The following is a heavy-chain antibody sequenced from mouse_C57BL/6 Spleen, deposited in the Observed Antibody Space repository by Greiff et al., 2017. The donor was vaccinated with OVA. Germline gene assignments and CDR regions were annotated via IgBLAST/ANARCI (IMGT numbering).Heavy chain of an antibody. CDR3: ARPIYYDYGGFAY. CDR2: ISNGGGST. D-gene: IGHD2-4*01. J-gene: IGHJ3*01. V-gene: IGHV5-12*01. Sequence: EVKLVESGGGLVQPGGSLKLSCAASGFTFSDYYMYWVRQTPEKRLEWVAHISNGGGSTYYPDTVKGRFTISRDNAKNTLYLQMSRLKSEDTAMYYCARPIYYDYGGFAYWGQGTLVTVSA. CDR1: GFTFSDYY.